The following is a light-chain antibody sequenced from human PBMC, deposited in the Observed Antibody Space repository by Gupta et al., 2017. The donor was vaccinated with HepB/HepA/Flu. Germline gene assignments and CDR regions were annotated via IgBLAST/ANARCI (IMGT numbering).Light chain of an antibody. CDR2: DAS. J-gene: IGKJ3*01. CDR1: QFVSTN. CDR3: QQYNSWPPSFT. V-gene: IGKV3-15*01. Sequence: EMVMTQSPATLSVSPGERATLSCRASQFVSTNLAWYHQTPGQAPRLLIYDASTRATGIPARFSGSGSGTEFTLTISSLQSEDFGVYSCQQYNSWPPSFTFGPGTKVEIK.